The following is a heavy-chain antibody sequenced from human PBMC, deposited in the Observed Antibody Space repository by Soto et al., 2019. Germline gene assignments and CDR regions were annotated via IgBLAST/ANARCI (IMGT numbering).Heavy chain of an antibody. CDR3: ARRYGYAFDI. J-gene: IGHJ3*02. V-gene: IGHV4-61*08. CDR2: IYYSGST. D-gene: IGHD4-17*01. CDR1: GDSISSSDYY. Sequence: SETLSLTCTFSGDSISSSDYYWSWIRQPPGKGLEWIGYIYYSGSTNYNPSLKSRVTISVDTSKNQFSLKLSSVTAADTAVYYCARRYGYAFDIWGQGTMVTVSS.